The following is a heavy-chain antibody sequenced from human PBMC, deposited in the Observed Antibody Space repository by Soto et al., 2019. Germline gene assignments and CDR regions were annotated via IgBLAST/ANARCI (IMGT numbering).Heavy chain of an antibody. Sequence: ASVKVSCKASGGTFSSYTISWVRQAPGQGLEWMGRIIPILGIANYAQKFQGRVTITADKSTSTAYMELSSLRSEDTAVYYCARDNDITMVRGVTVLNWFDPWGQGTLVTVSS. J-gene: IGHJ5*02. V-gene: IGHV1-69*04. CDR3: ARDNDITMVRGVTVLNWFDP. CDR2: IIPILGIA. CDR1: GGTFSSYT. D-gene: IGHD3-10*01.